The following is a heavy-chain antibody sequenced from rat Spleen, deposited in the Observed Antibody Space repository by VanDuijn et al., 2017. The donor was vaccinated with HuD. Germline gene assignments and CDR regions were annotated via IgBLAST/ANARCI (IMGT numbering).Heavy chain of an antibody. CDR1: GFTFSYYG. V-gene: IGHV5-29*01. D-gene: IGHD1-2*01. CDR3: ARLDSSYIHVWFAY. CDR2: ISYDGSTT. J-gene: IGHJ3*01. Sequence: EVQLVGSGGGLVQPGRSLKLSCTASGFTFSYYGMAWVRQAPTKRLAWVATISYDGSTTYYRDSVKGRLTISRDNAESTLYLQMDSLRSEDTATYYCARLDSSYIHVWFAYWGQGTLVTVSS.